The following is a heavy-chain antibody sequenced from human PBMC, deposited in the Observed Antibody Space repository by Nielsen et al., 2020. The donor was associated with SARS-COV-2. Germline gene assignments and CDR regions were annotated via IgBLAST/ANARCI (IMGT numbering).Heavy chain of an antibody. Sequence: SETLSLTCAVYGGSFSGYYWSWIRQPPGKGLEWIGEINHSGSTNYNPSLKSRVTISVDTSKNQFSLKLSSVTAADTAVYYCARARIAAPEYFQHWGQGTLVTVSS. CDR1: GGSFSGYY. CDR2: INHSGST. D-gene: IGHD6-6*01. J-gene: IGHJ1*01. CDR3: ARARIAAPEYFQH. V-gene: IGHV4-34*01.